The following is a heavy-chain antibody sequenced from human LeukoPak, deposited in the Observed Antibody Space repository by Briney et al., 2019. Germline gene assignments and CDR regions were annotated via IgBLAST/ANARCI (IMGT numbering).Heavy chain of an antibody. Sequence: PSETLSLTCTVSGGSISSSSYYWGWIRQPPGRGLEGIGSIYYSGSTYYNPSLKSRVTISVDTSKNQFSLRLSSVTAADTAVYYCAVIAARRGDYWGQGTLVTVSS. CDR1: GGSISSSSYY. CDR3: AVIAARRGDY. V-gene: IGHV4-39*01. CDR2: IYYSGST. J-gene: IGHJ4*02. D-gene: IGHD6-6*01.